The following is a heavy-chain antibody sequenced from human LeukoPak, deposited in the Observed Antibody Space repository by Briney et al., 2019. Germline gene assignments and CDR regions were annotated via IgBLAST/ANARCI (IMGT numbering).Heavy chain of an antibody. V-gene: IGHV4-59*01. Sequence: PSETLSLTCTVSGGSISGYYWSWIRQPPGKGLEWIGYLHYSGSTNYNPSLKSRVTISVDTSKNQFSLKLSSVTAADTAVYYCARTTMVRGTYYMDVWGKGTTVTISS. CDR3: ARTTMVRGTYYMDV. CDR2: LHYSGST. D-gene: IGHD3-10*01. J-gene: IGHJ6*03. CDR1: GGSISGYY.